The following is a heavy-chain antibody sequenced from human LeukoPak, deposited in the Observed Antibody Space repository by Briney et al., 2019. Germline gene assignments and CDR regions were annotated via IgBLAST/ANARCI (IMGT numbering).Heavy chain of an antibody. CDR3: ARDRQSIVGATFSG. Sequence: PGGSLRLSCAASGFTFSSYGMHWVRQAPGKGLEWVAVIWYDGSNKYYADSVKGRFTISRDNSKNTLYLQMNSLRAEDTAVYYCARDRQSIVGATFSGWGQGTLVTVSS. V-gene: IGHV3-30*19. J-gene: IGHJ4*02. D-gene: IGHD1-26*01. CDR1: GFTFSSYG. CDR2: IWYDGSNK.